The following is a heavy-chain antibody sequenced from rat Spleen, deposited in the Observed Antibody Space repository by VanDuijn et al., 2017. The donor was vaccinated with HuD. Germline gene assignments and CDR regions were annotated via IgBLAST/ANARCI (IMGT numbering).Heavy chain of an antibody. CDR1: GFSLTSYS. D-gene: IGHD1-6*01. CDR2: IWSGGST. V-gene: IGHV2-15*01. J-gene: IGHJ3*01. Sequence: QVQLKESGPGLVQPSQTLSLTCTVSGFSLTSYSVSWVRQPPGKGLEWMGAIWSGGSTDYNSALKSRLSISRDTSKSQVFLKMNSLQTEDTAIYFCTGGQYTTDYYYEDWFANWGQGTLVTVSS. CDR3: TGGQYTTDYYYEDWFAN.